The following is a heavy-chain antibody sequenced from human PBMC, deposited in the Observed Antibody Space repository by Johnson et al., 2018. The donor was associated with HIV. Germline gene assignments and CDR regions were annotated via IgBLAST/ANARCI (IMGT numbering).Heavy chain of an antibody. CDR3: WAQWTVITFGGPSAFDI. CDR2: ITRTDLRT. Sequence: VQLVESGGGLVQPGGSLRLSCAASGFTVSSNYMSWVRQAPGKGLEWVSHITRTDLRTFYADSVMGRFTISRDNSKNTLYLQMNSLKTDDTGVYYCWAQWTVITFGGPSAFDIWGQGTVVTVSS. V-gene: IGHV3-66*01. J-gene: IGHJ3*02. CDR1: GFTVSSNY. D-gene: IGHD3-16*01.